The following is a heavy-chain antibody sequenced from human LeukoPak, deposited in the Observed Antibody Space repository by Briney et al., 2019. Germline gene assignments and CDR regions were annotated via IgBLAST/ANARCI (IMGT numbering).Heavy chain of an antibody. D-gene: IGHD1-26*01. V-gene: IGHV3-7*01. CDR1: GFTFSDYY. J-gene: IGHJ4*02. CDR3: ARVYSYSDPMDH. CDR2: IKQDGSEK. Sequence: GGSLRLSCAASGFTFSDYYMSWIRQAPGKGLEWVANIKQDGSEKYYVDSVKGRFTISRDNAKNSLYLQMNSLRAEDTAVYYCARVYSYSDPMDHWGQGTLVTVSS.